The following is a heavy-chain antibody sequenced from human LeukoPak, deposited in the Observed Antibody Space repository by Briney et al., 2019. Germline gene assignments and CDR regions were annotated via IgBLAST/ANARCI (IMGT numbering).Heavy chain of an antibody. Sequence: PSETLSLTCSVSGYSLTTNYSWGWIRQPPGKGLEWIGSVHHRGRTFYNPSLKSRVTISVDTSKNQFSLKLSSVTAADTAVYYCARGRWLQYEGYYYYMDVWGKGTTVTISS. J-gene: IGHJ6*03. CDR2: VHHRGRT. CDR1: GYSLTTNYS. V-gene: IGHV4-38-2*02. CDR3: ARGRWLQYEGYYYYMDV. D-gene: IGHD5-24*01.